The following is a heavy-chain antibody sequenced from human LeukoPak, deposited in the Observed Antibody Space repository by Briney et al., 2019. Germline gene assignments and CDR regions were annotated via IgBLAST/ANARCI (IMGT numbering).Heavy chain of an antibody. CDR2: ISGSGGGT. Sequence: PGGSLRLSCAASEFTFSSYAMSWVRQAPGKGLEWVSTISGSGGGTHYADSVKGRFTISRDNSKITLYLQMNSLRAEDTAVYYCASGYSYGFDYWGQGTLVTVSS. CDR3: ASGYSYGFDY. CDR1: EFTFSSYA. V-gene: IGHV3-23*01. D-gene: IGHD5-18*01. J-gene: IGHJ4*02.